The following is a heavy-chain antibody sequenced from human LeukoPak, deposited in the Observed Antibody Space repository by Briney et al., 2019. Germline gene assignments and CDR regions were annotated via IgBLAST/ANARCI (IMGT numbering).Heavy chain of an antibody. V-gene: IGHV4-59*01. J-gene: IGHJ4*02. CDR1: GGSISSYY. D-gene: IGHD5-12*01. CDR3: AGYSGYDGDY. CDR2: IYYSGST. Sequence: SETLSLTCTVSGGSISSYYWNWIRQPPGKGLEWIGYIYYSGSTNYNPSLKSRVTISVDTSKNQFSLKLSSVTAADTAAYYCAGYSGYDGDYWGQGTLVTVSS.